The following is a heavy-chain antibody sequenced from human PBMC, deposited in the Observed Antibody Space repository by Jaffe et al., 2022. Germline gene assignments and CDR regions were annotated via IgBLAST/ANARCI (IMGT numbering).Heavy chain of an antibody. CDR2: IKSKTDGGTT. CDR1: GFTFSNAW. Sequence: EVQLVESGGGLVKPGGSLRLSCAASGFTFSNAWMSWVRQAPGKGLEWVGRIKSKTDGGTTDYAAPVKGRFTISRDDSKNTLYLQMNSLKTEDTAVYYCTTGGTGVTIFGVALTRYYYYYMDVWGKGTTVTVSS. V-gene: IGHV3-15*01. D-gene: IGHD3-3*01. J-gene: IGHJ6*03. CDR3: TTGGTGVTIFGVALTRYYYYYMDV.